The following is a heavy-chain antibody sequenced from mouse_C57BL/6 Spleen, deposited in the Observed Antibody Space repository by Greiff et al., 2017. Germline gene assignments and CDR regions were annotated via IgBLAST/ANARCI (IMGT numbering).Heavy chain of an antibody. V-gene: IGHV5-17*01. CDR2: ISSGSSTI. D-gene: IGHD1-1*01. CDR3: ARGEYYGSSYVEYYAMDY. Sequence: DVKLVESGGGLVKPGGSLKLSCAASGFTFSDYGMHWVRQAPEKGLEWVAYISSGSSTIYYADTVKGRFTISRDNAKNTLFLQMTSLRSEDTAMYYGARGEYYGSSYVEYYAMDYWGQGTSVTVSS. CDR1: GFTFSDYG. J-gene: IGHJ4*01.